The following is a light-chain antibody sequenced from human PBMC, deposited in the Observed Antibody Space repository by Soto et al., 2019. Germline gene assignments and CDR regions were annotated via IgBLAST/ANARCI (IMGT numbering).Light chain of an antibody. Sequence: EIVLIQSPANLSLSPGDRATLSCRASQDLAMFFAWYQQKPGQPPRLLIHDASNRADGIPARVSGSGSGTDFTLTVSALEPEDFAIYYCQHRRNSFYTFGQGTRLEL. CDR2: DAS. J-gene: IGKJ2*01. CDR1: QDLAMF. V-gene: IGKV3-11*01. CDR3: QHRRNSFYT.